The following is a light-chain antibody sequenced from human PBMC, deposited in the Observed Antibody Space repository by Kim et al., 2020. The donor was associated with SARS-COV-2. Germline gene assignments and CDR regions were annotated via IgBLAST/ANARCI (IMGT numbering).Light chain of an antibody. CDR2: GNN. CDR3: SAWDSSLSAWV. Sequence: QAGLTQPPSVSKGLRQTATLTCTGNSNNVGNQGAAWLQQHQGHPPKLLSYGNNNRPSGISERLSASRSGNTASLTITGLQPEDEADYYCSAWDSSLSAWVFGGGTQLTVL. J-gene: IGLJ3*02. V-gene: IGLV10-54*01. CDR1: SNNVGNQG.